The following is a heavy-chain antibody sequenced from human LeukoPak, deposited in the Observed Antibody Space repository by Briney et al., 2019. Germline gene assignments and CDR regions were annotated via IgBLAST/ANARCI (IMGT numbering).Heavy chain of an antibody. CDR2: ISYDGSNK. J-gene: IGHJ5*02. D-gene: IGHD3-22*01. CDR1: GFTFSSYA. Sequence: GGSLRLSCAASGFTFSSYAMHWVRQAPGKGLEWVAVISYDGSNKYYADSVKGRFTISRDNSKNTLYLQMNSLRAEDTAVYYCARDQNYYEASFRFDPWGQGTLVTVSS. V-gene: IGHV3-30-3*01. CDR3: ARDQNYYEASFRFDP.